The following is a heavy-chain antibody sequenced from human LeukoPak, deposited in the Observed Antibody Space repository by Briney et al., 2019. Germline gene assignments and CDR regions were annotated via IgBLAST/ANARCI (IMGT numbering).Heavy chain of an antibody. CDR2: ISGSGGST. CDR3: AKSPGYSSSWYDY. D-gene: IGHD6-13*01. V-gene: IGHV3-23*01. CDR1: GFTFSSYA. J-gene: IGHJ4*02. Sequence: GGSLSPSCAASGFTFSSYAMSWVRQAPGKGLEWVSAISGSGGSTYYADSVKGRFTISRDNSKNTLYLQMNSLRAEDTAVYYCAKSPGYSSSWYDYWGQGTLVTVSS.